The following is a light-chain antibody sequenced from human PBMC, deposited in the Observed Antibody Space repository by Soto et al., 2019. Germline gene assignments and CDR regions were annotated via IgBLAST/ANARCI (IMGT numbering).Light chain of an antibody. Sequence: HSALTQPASVSGSPGQSITISCTGTSSDVGTYDLVSWYQHHPGAAPKLMIYEATRRPSGISNRFSGSKSGNTASLTISGLQAEDGADYYCCSFAGSNSWVFGGGTKLTVL. CDR2: EAT. J-gene: IGLJ3*02. CDR1: SSDVGTYDL. V-gene: IGLV2-23*01. CDR3: CSFAGSNSWV.